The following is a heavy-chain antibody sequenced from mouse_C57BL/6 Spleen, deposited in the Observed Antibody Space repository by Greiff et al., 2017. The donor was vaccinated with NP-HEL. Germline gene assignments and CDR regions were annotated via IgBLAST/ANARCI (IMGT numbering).Heavy chain of an antibody. D-gene: IGHD1-1*01. J-gene: IGHJ3*01. CDR1: GYTFTEYT. CDR2: FYPGSGSI. CDR3: ARHEEYYGRLNWAPFAY. Sequence: VQLQQSGAELVKPGASVKLSCKASGYTFTEYTIHWVKQRSGQGLEWIGWFYPGSGSIKYNEKFKDKATLTADKSSSTVYMELSRLTSEDSAVYFCARHEEYYGRLNWAPFAYWGQGTLVTVSA. V-gene: IGHV1-62-2*01.